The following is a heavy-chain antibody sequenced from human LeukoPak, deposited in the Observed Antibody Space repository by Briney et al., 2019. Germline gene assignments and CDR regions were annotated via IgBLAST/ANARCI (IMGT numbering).Heavy chain of an antibody. D-gene: IGHD3-10*01. J-gene: IGHJ4*02. CDR2: ISSSGTTI. V-gene: IGHV3-48*03. CDR1: EFTFSSYG. Sequence: PGGSLRLSCAASEFTFSSYGMNWVRQAPGKGLEWVSYISSSGTTIYYANSVKGRFTISRDNAKNSLYLQMNSLRAEDTAVYYCARDGSGSGNYYNVAGFDYWGQGTLVTVSS. CDR3: ARDGSGSGNYYNVAGFDY.